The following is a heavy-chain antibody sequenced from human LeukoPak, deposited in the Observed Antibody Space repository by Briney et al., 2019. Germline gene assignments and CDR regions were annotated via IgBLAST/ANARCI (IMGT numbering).Heavy chain of an antibody. Sequence: ASVKVSCKASGYTFTGYYMHWVRQAPGQGLEWMGWINPNSGGTNYAQKFRGRVTMTRDTSISTAYMELSRLRSDDTAVYYCARGPPSYYDYVWGSYRIPAFDYWGQGTLVTVSS. CDR2: INPNSGGT. CDR1: GYTFTGYY. V-gene: IGHV1-2*02. D-gene: IGHD3-16*02. J-gene: IGHJ4*02. CDR3: ARGPPSYYDYVWGSYRIPAFDY.